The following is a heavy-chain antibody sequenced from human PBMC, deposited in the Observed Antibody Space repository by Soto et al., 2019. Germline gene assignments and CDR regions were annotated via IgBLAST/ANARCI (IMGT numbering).Heavy chain of an antibody. V-gene: IGHV4-59*01. CDR2: IYYSGST. D-gene: IGHD2-21*02. CDR1: GGSISSYY. CDR3: ARGSACGGDCYAIDS. J-gene: IGHJ4*02. Sequence: TSETLSLTCTVSGGSISSYYWSWIRQPPGKGLEWVGYIYYSGSTNYNPSLKSRVTISVDTSKNQFSLKLSSVTAADTAVYYCARGSACGGDCYAIDSWGQGTLVTVSS.